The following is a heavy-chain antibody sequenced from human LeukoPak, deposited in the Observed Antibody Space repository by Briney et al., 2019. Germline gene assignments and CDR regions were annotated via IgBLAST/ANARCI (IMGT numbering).Heavy chain of an antibody. CDR3: AREGSSGYYPMRRYYFDY. V-gene: IGHV3-53*01. CDR1: GFTFSSNY. CDR2: IYSGGST. Sequence: GGSLSLSCAASGFTFSSNYMSWVRQAAGKGVEWVSVIYSGGSTYYSDSVKGRFTISRDNSKNPLYLQMNSLRAEDTAVYYCAREGSSGYYPMRRYYFDYWGQGTLVTVSS. D-gene: IGHD3-22*01. J-gene: IGHJ4*02.